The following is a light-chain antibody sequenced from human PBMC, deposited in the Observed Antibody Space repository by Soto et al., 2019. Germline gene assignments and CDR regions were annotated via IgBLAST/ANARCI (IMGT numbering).Light chain of an antibody. J-gene: IGLJ2*01. CDR1: NIGSKS. V-gene: IGLV3-21*04. CDR2: YDS. CDR3: QGWDSSSDRVV. Sequence: SYELTQPPSVSVAPGKTARITCGGNNIGSKSVHWYQQKAGQAPVLVIYYDSDRPSGIPERFSGSNSGNTATLTISRVEAGDEADYYCQGWDSSSDRVVFGGGTKLTVL.